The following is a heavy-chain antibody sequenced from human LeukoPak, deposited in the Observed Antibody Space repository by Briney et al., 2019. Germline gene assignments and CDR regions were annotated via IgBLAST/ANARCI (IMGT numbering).Heavy chain of an antibody. J-gene: IGHJ1*01. D-gene: IGHD2/OR15-2a*01. V-gene: IGHV3-33*06. Sequence: GGSLRLSCAASGFTFSSYGMHWVCQAPGKGLEWVAVIWYDGSNKYCADSVKGRFTISRDNSKNTLYLQMNSLRAEDTAVYYCAKGIAPWQEYFQHWGQGTLVTVSS. CDR1: GFTFSSYG. CDR2: IWYDGSNK. CDR3: AKGIAPWQEYFQH.